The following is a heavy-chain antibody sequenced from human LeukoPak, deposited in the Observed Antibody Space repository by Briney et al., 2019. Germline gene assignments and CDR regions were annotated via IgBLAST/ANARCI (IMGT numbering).Heavy chain of an antibody. CDR2: IYYSGST. Sequence: PSETLSLTCTVSGGSISSSSYYWGWIRQPPGKGLEWIGSIYYSGSTYYNPSLKSRVTTSVDTSKNQFSLKLSSVTAADTAVYYCAREDSSGWYGGGVDYWGQGTLVTVSS. D-gene: IGHD6-19*01. V-gene: IGHV4-39*07. J-gene: IGHJ4*02. CDR3: AREDSSGWYGGGVDY. CDR1: GGSISSSSYY.